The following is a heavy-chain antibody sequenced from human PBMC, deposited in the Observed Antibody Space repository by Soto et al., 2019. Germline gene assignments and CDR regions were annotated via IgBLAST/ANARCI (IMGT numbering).Heavy chain of an antibody. J-gene: IGHJ6*02. V-gene: IGHV3-33*01. CDR1: GFTFSSYG. CDR3: ARDLDYGLYYYYGMDV. CDR2: IWYDGSNK. D-gene: IGHD4-17*01. Sequence: GGSLRLSCAASGFTFSSYGMHWVRQAPGKGLGWVAVIWYDGSNKYYADSVKGRFTISRDNSKNTLYLQMNSLRAEDTAVYYCARDLDYGLYYYYGMDVWGQGTTVTVSS.